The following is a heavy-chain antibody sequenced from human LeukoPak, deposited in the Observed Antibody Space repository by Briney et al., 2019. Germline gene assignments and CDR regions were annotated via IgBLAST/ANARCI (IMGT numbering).Heavy chain of an antibody. CDR2: ISTDGGST. CDR3: VKGKSWAATDAFDI. CDR1: GFTFSSNA. J-gene: IGHJ3*02. Sequence: LTGGSLRLSCSASGFTFSSNAMHWVRLAPGKGLECISSISTDGGSTYYADSVRGRFTISRDNSKNTLYLQMSSLRAEDTAVYYCVKGKSWAATDAFDIWGQGTTVTVSS. D-gene: IGHD6-25*01. V-gene: IGHV3-64D*08.